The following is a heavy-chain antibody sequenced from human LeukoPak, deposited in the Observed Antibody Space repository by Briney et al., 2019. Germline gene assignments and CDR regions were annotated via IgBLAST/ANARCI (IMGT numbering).Heavy chain of an antibody. Sequence: GGSLKISCEGSGYIFTSYWIGWGRQMPGKGLEWMGIIYPGDSDTRYSPSFQGQVTISADKSISTAYLQWSSLKASDTAMYYCASRTTAHPHYYYYMDVWGKGTTVTVSS. D-gene: IGHD4-11*01. CDR2: IYPGDSDT. CDR3: ASRTTAHPHYYYYMDV. J-gene: IGHJ6*03. CDR1: GYIFTSYW. V-gene: IGHV5-51*01.